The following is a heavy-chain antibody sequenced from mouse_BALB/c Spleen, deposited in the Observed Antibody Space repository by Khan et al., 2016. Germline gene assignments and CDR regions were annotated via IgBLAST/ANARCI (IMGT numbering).Heavy chain of an antibody. Sequence: VQLQQSGAELVKPGASVKLSCTASGFNIKDTYLHWVKQRPEQGLEWIGRIDPANGNTKYDPKFQGKATVTADKSSNTAYLQLSGLKSEDTAVFYCARDYGDYGYGGFDCWGAGTTVTVSS. J-gene: IGHJ1*01. CDR3: ARDYGDYGYGGFDC. CDR2: IDPANGNT. CDR1: GFNIKDTY. V-gene: IGHV14-3*02. D-gene: IGHD2-13*01.